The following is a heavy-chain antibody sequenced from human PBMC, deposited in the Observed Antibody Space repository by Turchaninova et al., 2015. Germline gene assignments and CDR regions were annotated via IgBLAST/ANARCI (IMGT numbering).Heavy chain of an antibody. V-gene: IGHV6-1*01. CDR1: GDSVSSNSAA. CDR3: ARGAAHNFDY. Sequence: QVQLQQSGPGLVKPSQTLSLTCAISGDSVSSNSAAWSWIRQSPARGLEWLGRTYYRSKWYNDYEVSVKSRIAIHPDTSKHQFSLHLNSVTPGDTAGYFCARGAAHNFDYWGQGTLVTVSS. CDR2: TYYRSKWYN. J-gene: IGHJ4*02.